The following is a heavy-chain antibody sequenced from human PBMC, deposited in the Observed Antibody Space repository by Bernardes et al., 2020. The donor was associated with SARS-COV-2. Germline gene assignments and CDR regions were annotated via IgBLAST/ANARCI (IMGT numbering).Heavy chain of an antibody. CDR3: ARVSKVRVLLWFGEITSGYFDY. D-gene: IGHD3-10*01. CDR1: GYTFTNYG. CDR2: ISAYNGNT. Sequence: ASVKVSCKASGYTFTNYGISWVRQAPGQGLEWMGWISAYNGNTNYAQKLQGRVTMTTDTSTSTAYMELRSLRSDDTAVYYCARVSKVRVLLWFGEITSGYFDYWGQGTLVTVSS. J-gene: IGHJ4*02. V-gene: IGHV1-18*01.